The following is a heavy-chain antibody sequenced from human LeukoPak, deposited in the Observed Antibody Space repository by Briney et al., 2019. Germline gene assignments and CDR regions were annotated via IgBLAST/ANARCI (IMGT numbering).Heavy chain of an antibody. Sequence: PSETLSLTCAVYGGSFSGYYWSWIRQPPGKGLEWIGEINHSGSTNYNPSLKSRVTISVDTSKNQFSLKLSSVTAADTAVYYCARAPSSWYPGSDYWGQGTLVTVSS. V-gene: IGHV4-34*01. J-gene: IGHJ4*02. CDR2: INHSGST. CDR3: ARAPSSWYPGSDY. D-gene: IGHD6-13*01. CDR1: GGSFSGYY.